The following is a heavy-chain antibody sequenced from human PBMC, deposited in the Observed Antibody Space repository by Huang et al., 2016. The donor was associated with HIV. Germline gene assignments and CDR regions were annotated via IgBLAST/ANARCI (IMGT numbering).Heavy chain of an antibody. J-gene: IGHJ3*02. CDR2: SSASSDDT. CDR3: ARDPKYHRIGYYRQRRGIDI. V-gene: IGHV1-18*01. Sequence: QIQLMQSGPELKQPGASVKVSCKASGYTFTSYGITWVRRAPGQGPEWMGWSSASSDDTEYAQKVQCRVTLTTDTSTNIAYMELRSLRSDDTAKYYCARDPKYHRIGYYRQRRGIDIWGQGTMVIVSS. CDR1: GYTFTSYG. D-gene: IGHD3-22*01.